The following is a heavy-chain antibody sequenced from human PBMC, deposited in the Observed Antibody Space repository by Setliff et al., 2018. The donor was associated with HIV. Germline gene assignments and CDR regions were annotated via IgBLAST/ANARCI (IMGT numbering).Heavy chain of an antibody. V-gene: IGHV3-23*01. J-gene: IGHJ1*01. Sequence: GESLKISCAASELTFSNYAMTWVRQAPGKGLEWASSLSGSGGSTYYADSVKGRFTISRDNSKNTLYLRMNSLRAEDTAVYYCARAQTSVSGSYYQYLQHWGQGTLVTVSS. D-gene: IGHD3-10*01. CDR2: LSGSGGST. CDR3: ARAQTSVSGSYYQYLQH. CDR1: ELTFSNYA.